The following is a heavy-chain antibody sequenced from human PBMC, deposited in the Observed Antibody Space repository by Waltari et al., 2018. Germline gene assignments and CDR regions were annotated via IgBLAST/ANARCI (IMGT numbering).Heavy chain of an antibody. V-gene: IGHV4-34*01. Sequence: QVQLQQWGAGLLKPSETLSLTCAVYGGSFSGYYWRWIRQPPGKGLEWIGEINHSGSTNYNPSLKSRVTISVDTSKNQFSLKLSSVTAADTAVYYCARAQRFLEWLLYDWFDPWGQGTLVTVSS. CDR2: INHSGST. CDR1: GGSFSGYY. J-gene: IGHJ5*02. D-gene: IGHD3-3*01. CDR3: ARAQRFLEWLLYDWFDP.